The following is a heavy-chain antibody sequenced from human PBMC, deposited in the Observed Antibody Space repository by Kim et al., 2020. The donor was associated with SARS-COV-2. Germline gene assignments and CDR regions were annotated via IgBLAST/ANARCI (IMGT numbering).Heavy chain of an antibody. D-gene: IGHD1-26*01. CDR3: TTGVGPTLDY. CDR2: TT. V-gene: IGHV3-15*01. Sequence: TTDPAAPVKGRFTVSRDDSKTTLYLQMSSLKTEDTAVYYCTTGVGPTLDYWGRGTLVTVSS. J-gene: IGHJ4*02.